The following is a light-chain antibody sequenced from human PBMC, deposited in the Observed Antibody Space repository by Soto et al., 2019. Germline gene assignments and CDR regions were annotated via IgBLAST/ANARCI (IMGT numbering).Light chain of an antibody. CDR2: SSN. CDR1: RSNIGSNT. Sequence: QSVLTQPPSASGTPGQRVTISCSGSRSNIGSNTVNWYQQRPGTAPKLLIYSSNQRPSGVPDRVSGSKSGTSASLAISGLQSEDEADYYCAAWDDSLNGYVFGPGTKLTVL. CDR3: AAWDDSLNGYV. V-gene: IGLV1-44*01. J-gene: IGLJ1*01.